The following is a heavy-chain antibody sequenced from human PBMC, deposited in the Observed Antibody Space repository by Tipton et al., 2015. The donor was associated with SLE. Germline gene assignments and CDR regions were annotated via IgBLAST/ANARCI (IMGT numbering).Heavy chain of an antibody. Sequence: TLSLTCTVSGGSISSFYWSWIRQPPGKGLEWIGYIYYSGSTNYNPSLKSRVTISVDKSKNQFSLKLSSVTAADTAMYYCARHVGVAYYYAMDVWGQGTTVVISS. CDR1: GGSISSFY. V-gene: IGHV4-59*08. J-gene: IGHJ6*02. CDR3: ARHVGVAYYYAMDV. D-gene: IGHD2-15*01. CDR2: IYYSGST.